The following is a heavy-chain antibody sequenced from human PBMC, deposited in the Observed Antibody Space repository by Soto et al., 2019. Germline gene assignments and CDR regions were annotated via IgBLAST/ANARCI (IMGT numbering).Heavy chain of an antibody. CDR1: GFTFNIYG. Sequence: GGSLRLSCAASGFTFNIYGMHWVRQAPGKGLEWLAVIWYDEINRFYADSVKGRFTISRDNSKNTVYLQMNSLRLEDTAVYYCAKDRVQMVDGMDAWGQGTTVTVSS. V-gene: IGHV3-33*03. CDR3: AKDRVQMVDGMDA. CDR2: IWYDEINR. D-gene: IGHD2-15*01. J-gene: IGHJ6*02.